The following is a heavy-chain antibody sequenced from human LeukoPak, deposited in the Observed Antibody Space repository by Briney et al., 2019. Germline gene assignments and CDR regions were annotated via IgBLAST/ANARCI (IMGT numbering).Heavy chain of an antibody. Sequence: PSETLSLTCAVSGGSISSDGYFWSWIRQPPGKGLEWIGYIYHSGSTYYNPSLKSRVTISIDRSKNQFSLKVSSVTAGDTAVYYCARGGSYQLLSDAFDIWGQGTMVTVSS. V-gene: IGHV4-30-2*01. D-gene: IGHD2-2*01. CDR2: IYHSGST. J-gene: IGHJ3*02. CDR3: ARGGSYQLLSDAFDI. CDR1: GGSISSDGYF.